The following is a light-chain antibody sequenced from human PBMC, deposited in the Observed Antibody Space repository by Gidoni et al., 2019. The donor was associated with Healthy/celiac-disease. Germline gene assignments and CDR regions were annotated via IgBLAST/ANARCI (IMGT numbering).Light chain of an antibody. Sequence: DIQMTQSPSSLSASVGDRVTITCQASQDISNYLNWYQQKPGKAPKLLIYDASNLETGVPSRFSGSGSGTDFTFTISSLQPEDIATYYCQQYDSLPITFGQXTRLEIK. CDR3: QQYDSLPIT. CDR1: QDISNY. CDR2: DAS. J-gene: IGKJ5*01. V-gene: IGKV1-33*01.